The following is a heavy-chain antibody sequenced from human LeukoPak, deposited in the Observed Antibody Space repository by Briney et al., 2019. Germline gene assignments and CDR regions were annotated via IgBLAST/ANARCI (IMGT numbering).Heavy chain of an antibody. D-gene: IGHD3-22*01. Sequence: PSETLSLTCTVSGDSIISSRYYWSWIRQPPGKGLEWIGYIYYSGSTNYNPSLKSRVTISVDTSKNQFSPKLSSVTAADTAVYYCARSEYYYDNRYFDYWGQGTLVTVSS. V-gene: IGHV4-61*01. CDR1: GDSIISSRYY. CDR3: ARSEYYYDNRYFDY. CDR2: IYYSGST. J-gene: IGHJ4*02.